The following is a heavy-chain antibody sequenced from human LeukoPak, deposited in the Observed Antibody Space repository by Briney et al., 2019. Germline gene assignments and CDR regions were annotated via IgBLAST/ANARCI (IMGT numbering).Heavy chain of an antibody. V-gene: IGHV1-69*04. CDR3: AREPQGSYGYFGHFDY. J-gene: IGHJ4*02. CDR2: IIPILGIA. CDR1: GGIFSSYA. Sequence: SVKVSCKASGGIFSSYAISWVRQAPGQGLEWMGRIIPILGIANYAQKFQGRVTITADKSTSTAYMELSSLRSEDTAVYYCAREPQGSYGYFGHFDYWGQGTLVTVSS. D-gene: IGHD5-18*01.